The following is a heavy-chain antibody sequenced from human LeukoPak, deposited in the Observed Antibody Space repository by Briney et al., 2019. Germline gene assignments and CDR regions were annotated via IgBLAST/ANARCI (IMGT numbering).Heavy chain of an antibody. J-gene: IGHJ4*02. CDR3: AGDAYTYGMVFDY. V-gene: IGHV3-48*03. CDR1: GLTFSGYE. D-gene: IGHD5-18*01. Sequence: GGSLRLSCAASGLTFSGYEMNWVRQAPGKGLEWVSYISNNGGTISYADSVKGRFTISRDNAKNSLFLQMNSLRAEDTAVYYCAGDAYTYGMVFDYWGQGTLVTVSS. CDR2: ISNNGGTI.